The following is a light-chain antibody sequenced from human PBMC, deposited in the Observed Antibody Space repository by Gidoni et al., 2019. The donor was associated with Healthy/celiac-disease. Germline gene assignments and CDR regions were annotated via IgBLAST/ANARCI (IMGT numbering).Light chain of an antibody. CDR1: QSLLHSNGYNY. CDR2: VGS. V-gene: IGKV2-28*01. Sequence: DIVMTQPPLPLHVTPGEPAAISCRSSQSLLHSNGYNYLDWYLQQPGQSPQLLIYVGSNRASGVPDRCSGSGAGTDFTLKISRVEADDVGVYYCMQALQTPYTFXQXTKLEIK. J-gene: IGKJ2*01. CDR3: MQALQTPYT.